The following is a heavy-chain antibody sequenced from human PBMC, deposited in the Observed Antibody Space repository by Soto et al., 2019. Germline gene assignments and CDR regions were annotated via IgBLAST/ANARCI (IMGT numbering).Heavy chain of an antibody. Sequence: SETLSLTCTVSGGSISSGGYYWSWIRQPPGKGLEWIGYIYYSGSTYYNPSLKSRVTISVDTSKNQFSLKLSSVTAADTAVYYCARGGIAAAGTWFDPWGQGTLVTVSS. CDR3: ARGGIAAAGTWFDP. D-gene: IGHD6-13*01. CDR1: GGSISSGGYY. CDR2: IYYSGST. V-gene: IGHV4-31*03. J-gene: IGHJ5*02.